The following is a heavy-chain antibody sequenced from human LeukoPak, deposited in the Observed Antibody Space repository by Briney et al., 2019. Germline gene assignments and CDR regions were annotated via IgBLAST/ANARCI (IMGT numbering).Heavy chain of an antibody. V-gene: IGHV4-39*07. CDR1: GGSISGYY. CDR2: ILFRGAT. J-gene: IGHJ4*01. D-gene: IGHD2-21*01. CDR3: ARESGDTRTVNSFDF. Sequence: SETLSLTCSVSGGSISGYYWAWIRQPPGKGLEWIGSILFRGATYYNPSLKPRIIMSVDTSQNHFSLKLTSVTAADTAVYFCARESGDTRTVNSFDFWGRGTLITVSS.